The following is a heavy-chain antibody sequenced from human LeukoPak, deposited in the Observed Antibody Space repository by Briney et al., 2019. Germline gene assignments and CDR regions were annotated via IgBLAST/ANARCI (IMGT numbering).Heavy chain of an antibody. V-gene: IGHV1-2*02. D-gene: IGHD5-12*01. CDR1: VYTFTGYY. J-gene: IGHJ6*03. Sequence: ASVKVSCKASVYTFTGYYMHWVRQAPGQGLEWMGWINPNSGGTNYAQKFQGRVTMTRDTSISTAYMELSRLRSDDTAVYYCARGAGVATRYYYYMDVWGKGTTVTVSS. CDR2: INPNSGGT. CDR3: ARGAGVATRYYYYMDV.